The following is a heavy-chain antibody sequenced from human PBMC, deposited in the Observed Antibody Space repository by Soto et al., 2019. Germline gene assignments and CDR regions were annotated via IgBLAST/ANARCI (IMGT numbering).Heavy chain of an antibody. CDR3: ARGQGGAHFDY. Sequence: QVQLQQWGAGLLKPSETLSLTCAVYGGSFSGYYWSWIRQPPGKGLEWIGEINHSGSTNYNPSLKSRVTTSVDTSKNQFSLKLSSVTAADTAVYYCARGQGGAHFDYWGQGTLVTVSS. CDR2: INHSGST. V-gene: IGHV4-34*01. CDR1: GGSFSGYY. J-gene: IGHJ4*02. D-gene: IGHD1-26*01.